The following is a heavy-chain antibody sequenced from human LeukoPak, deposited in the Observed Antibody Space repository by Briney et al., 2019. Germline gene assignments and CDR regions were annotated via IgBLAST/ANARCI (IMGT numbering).Heavy chain of an antibody. CDR1: GGTFSSYA. J-gene: IGHJ4*02. CDR3: AREHAFGVVIIEGYFDY. V-gene: IGHV1-69*01. CDR2: IIPIFGTA. Sequence: GSSVKVSCKASGGTFSSYAISWVRQAPGQGLEWMGGIIPIFGTANYAQKFQGRVTITADESTSTAYMELSSLRSEDTAVYYCAREHAFGVVIIEGYFDYWGQGTLVTVSS. D-gene: IGHD3-3*01.